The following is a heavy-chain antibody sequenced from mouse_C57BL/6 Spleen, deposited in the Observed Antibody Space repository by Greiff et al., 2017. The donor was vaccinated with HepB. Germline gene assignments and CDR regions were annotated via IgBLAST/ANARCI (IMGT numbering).Heavy chain of an antibody. CDR2: ISDGGSYT. CDR1: GFTFSSYA. J-gene: IGHJ3*01. D-gene: IGHD2-4*01. Sequence: EVQRVESGGGLVKPGGSLKLSCAASGFTFSSYAMSWVRQTPEKRLEWVATISDGGSYTYYPDNVKGRFTISRDNAKNNLYLQMSHLKSEDTAMYYCARRGDYDGWFAYWGQGTLVTVSA. CDR3: ARRGDYDGWFAY. V-gene: IGHV5-4*01.